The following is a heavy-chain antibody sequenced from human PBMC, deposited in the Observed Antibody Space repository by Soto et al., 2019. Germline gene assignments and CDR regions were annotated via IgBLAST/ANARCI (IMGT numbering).Heavy chain of an antibody. CDR2: ISAYNGNT. D-gene: IGHD2-15*01. J-gene: IGHJ6*02. CDR3: AIALISPTYCSGGSCYSDVYYYGMDV. CDR1: GYTFTSCG. Sequence: ASVKVSCKASGYTFTSCGISWVRQAPGQGLEWMGWISAYNGNTNYAQKLQGRVTMTTDTSTSTAYMELRSLRSDDTAVYYCAIALISPTYCSGGSCYSDVYYYGMDVWGQGTTVTVSS. V-gene: IGHV1-18*01.